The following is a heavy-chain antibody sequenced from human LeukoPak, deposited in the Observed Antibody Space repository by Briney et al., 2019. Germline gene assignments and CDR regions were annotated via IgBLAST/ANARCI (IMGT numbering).Heavy chain of an antibody. CDR1: GFTFSSYS. Sequence: GGSLRLSCAASGFTFSSYSMNWVRQAPGKGLEWVANIKQDGSEKYYVDSVKGRFTISRDNAKNSLYLQMNSLRAEDTAVYYCARFQGSSSWSAYYYGMDVWGQGTTVTVSS. J-gene: IGHJ6*02. D-gene: IGHD6-13*01. V-gene: IGHV3-7*01. CDR3: ARFQGSSSWSAYYYGMDV. CDR2: IKQDGSEK.